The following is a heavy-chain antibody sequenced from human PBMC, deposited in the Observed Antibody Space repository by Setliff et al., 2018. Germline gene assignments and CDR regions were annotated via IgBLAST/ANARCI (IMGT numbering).Heavy chain of an antibody. D-gene: IGHD2-2*01. CDR1: GESFSNNY. Sequence: SETLSLTCSVYGESFSNNYWGWIRQPPGKGLEWIGSMYHSGSTYYSPSLESRVTISVDMSKNHLSLKPSSVTAADTAVYYCARHIWGAKMQLPHDVFDIWGQGTMVTVSS. CDR2: MYHSGST. J-gene: IGHJ3*02. V-gene: IGHV4-38-2*02. CDR3: ARHIWGAKMQLPHDVFDI.